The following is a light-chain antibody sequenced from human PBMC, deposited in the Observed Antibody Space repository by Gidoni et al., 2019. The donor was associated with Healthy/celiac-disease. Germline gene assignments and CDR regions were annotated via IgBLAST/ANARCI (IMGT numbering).Light chain of an antibody. V-gene: IGKV3-11*01. Sequence: IVLTQSPATLSLSPGERATLSCRASQSVNSYLAWYQQKPGQAPRLLIYDASNRATGIPARFSGSGSGTDFTLTISSLEPEDFAVYYCQQRSNWPPALTFGGGTKVEIK. CDR2: DAS. CDR1: QSVNSY. J-gene: IGKJ4*01. CDR3: QQRSNWPPALT.